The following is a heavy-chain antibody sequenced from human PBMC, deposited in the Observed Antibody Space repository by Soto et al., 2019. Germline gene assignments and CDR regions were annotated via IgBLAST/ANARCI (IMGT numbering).Heavy chain of an antibody. CDR3: ARQVYTVVTTFYY. V-gene: IGHV3-48*02. Sequence: EVQLVESGGGLVQHGGSLRVSCAASGFTFSSYAMHWVRQTPGKGLEWVSHISKLGDSMDDADSVKGRFTISRDNAESSLYLQMTGLTDEDTAGNYCARQVYTVVTTFYYWGPGALVTVSS. D-gene: IGHD4-17*01. CDR1: GFTFSSYA. J-gene: IGHJ4*02. CDR2: ISKLGDSM.